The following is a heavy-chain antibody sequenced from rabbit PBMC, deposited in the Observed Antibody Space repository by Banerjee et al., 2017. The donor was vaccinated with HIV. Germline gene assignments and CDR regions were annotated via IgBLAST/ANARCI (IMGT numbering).Heavy chain of an antibody. V-gene: IGHV1S47*01. J-gene: IGHJ4*01. Sequence: EESWGDLVKHGASLTITCTSSGFTLSNYYICWVRQAPGKGMEWIGCIYTCDGSTYYASWAKGRFTISRSTSLNTVTLQMTSLTAADTATYFCARDPLSDSDAGYALWGPGTLVTVS. D-gene: IGHD6-1*01. CDR3: ARDPLSDSDAGYAL. CDR2: IYTCDGST. CDR1: GFTLSNYY.